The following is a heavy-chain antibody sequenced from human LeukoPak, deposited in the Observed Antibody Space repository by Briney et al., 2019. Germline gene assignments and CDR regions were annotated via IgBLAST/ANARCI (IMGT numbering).Heavy chain of an antibody. V-gene: IGHV4-30-2*01. Sequence: SQTLSLTCAVSGGSISSGGYSWSWIRQPPGKGLEWIGYIYHSGSTYYNPSLKSRVTISVDRSKNQFSLKLSSVTAADTAVYYCARGPRIVVVVAATHYWFDPWGQGTLVTVSS. CDR1: GGSISSGGYS. CDR2: IYHSGST. CDR3: ARGPRIVVVVAATHYWFDP. J-gene: IGHJ5*02. D-gene: IGHD2-15*01.